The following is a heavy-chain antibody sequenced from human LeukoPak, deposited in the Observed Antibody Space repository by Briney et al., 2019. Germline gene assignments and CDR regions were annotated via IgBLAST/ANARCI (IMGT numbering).Heavy chain of an antibody. D-gene: IGHD5-18*01. Sequence: GGSLRLSCAASGFTFSSYAMSWVRQAPGKGLEWVSAISGSGGSTYYADSVKGRFTISRDNSKNTLYLQMNSLRAEDTAVYYCAKDPCDHSYGWSWRYFDYWGQGTLVTVSS. CDR1: GFTFSSYA. CDR3: AKDPCDHSYGWSWRYFDY. J-gene: IGHJ4*02. V-gene: IGHV3-23*01. CDR2: ISGSGGST.